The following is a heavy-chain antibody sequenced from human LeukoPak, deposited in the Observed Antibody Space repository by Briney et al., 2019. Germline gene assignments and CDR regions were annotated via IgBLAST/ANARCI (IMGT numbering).Heavy chain of an antibody. CDR2: ISSSSSYI. J-gene: IGHJ3*02. CDR1: GFTFSSYS. Sequence: GGSLRLSCAASGFTFSSYSMNWVRQAPGKGLEWVSSISSSSSYIYYADSVKGRFTISRDNAKNSLYLQINSLRAEDTAVYYCARRSAAKDGLDIWGQGTMVTVSS. CDR3: ARRSAAKDGLDI. D-gene: IGHD6-25*01. V-gene: IGHV3-21*01.